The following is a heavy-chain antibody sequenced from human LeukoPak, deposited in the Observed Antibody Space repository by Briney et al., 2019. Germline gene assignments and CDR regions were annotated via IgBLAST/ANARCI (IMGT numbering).Heavy chain of an antibody. J-gene: IGHJ4*02. CDR1: GGSFRGYY. V-gene: IGHV4-34*01. CDR2: ISQSGSA. CDR3: TRGRDTGMPDKGEFDY. D-gene: IGHD5-18*01. Sequence: KPSETLSLTCGVYGGSFRGYYWSWIRQPPGKGVGGIGEISQSGSANYNPSLKSRVTMSLDTSKNQFSLKVSSVTAADTAVYYCTRGRDTGMPDKGEFDYWGQGTLVTVSS.